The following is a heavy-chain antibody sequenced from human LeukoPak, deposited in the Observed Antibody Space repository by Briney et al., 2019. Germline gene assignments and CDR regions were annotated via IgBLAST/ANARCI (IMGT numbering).Heavy chain of an antibody. J-gene: IGHJ3*02. Sequence: ASVKVSCKASGYTFTSYGISWVRQAPGQGLEWMGWISAYNGNTNYAQKLQGRVTMTTDTSTSTAYMELRSLRSDDTAVYYCARARGRWLPTQDAFDIWGQGTVVTVSS. D-gene: IGHD6-19*01. V-gene: IGHV1-18*01. CDR2: ISAYNGNT. CDR1: GYTFTSYG. CDR3: ARARGRWLPTQDAFDI.